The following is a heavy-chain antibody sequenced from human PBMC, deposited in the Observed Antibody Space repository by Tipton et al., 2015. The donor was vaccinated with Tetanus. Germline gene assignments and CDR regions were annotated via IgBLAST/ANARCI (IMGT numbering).Heavy chain of an antibody. Sequence: QLVQSGAEVKKPGASVKVSCKASGYTFTSYGINWMRQATGQGFDWMGWMNPNSGKTASAQKFQGRVTMTTNTSITTAYMELNRLRSEDTAVYYCVSGSRIRHGLDVWGHGTTVAVSS. CDR3: VSGSRIRHGLDV. V-gene: IGHV1-8*01. J-gene: IGHJ6*02. CDR1: GYTFTSYG. CDR2: MNPNSGKT.